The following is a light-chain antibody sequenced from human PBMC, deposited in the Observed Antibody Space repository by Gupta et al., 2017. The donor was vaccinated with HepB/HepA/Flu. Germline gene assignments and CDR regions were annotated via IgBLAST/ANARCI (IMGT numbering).Light chain of an antibody. V-gene: IGKV2-28*01. CDR3: MQALQTPFT. J-gene: IGKJ3*01. CDR2: LGS. CDR1: PSLLNGAGYSY. Sequence: DIVLTPSPLYLHVTPPESASISCRSSPSLLNGAGYSYLDWYLQKPGQSPQLLIYLGSYRASGVPYRFSGSGSGTDFTLKISSVEAEDFGVYYCMQALQTPFTFGPGTKVDIK.